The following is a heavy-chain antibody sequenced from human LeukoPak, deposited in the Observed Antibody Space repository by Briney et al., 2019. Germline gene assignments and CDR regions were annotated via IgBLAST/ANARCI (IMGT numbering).Heavy chain of an antibody. J-gene: IGHJ4*02. D-gene: IGHD3-10*01. Sequence: PSETLSLTCTVSGDSISRYYWNWIRQPPGKGLEWIGYIFYSGSTNYNPSLKSRVTISVDTSKNQFSLKLSSVTAADTAVYYCAREGSSGSFPDWGQGTLVTVSS. CDR2: IFYSGST. V-gene: IGHV4-59*01. CDR1: GDSISRYY. CDR3: AREGSSGSFPD.